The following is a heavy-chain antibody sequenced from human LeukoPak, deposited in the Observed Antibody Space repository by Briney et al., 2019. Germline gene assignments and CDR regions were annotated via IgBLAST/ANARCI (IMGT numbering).Heavy chain of an antibody. J-gene: IGHJ4*02. D-gene: IGHD6-13*01. V-gene: IGHV3-30*04. Sequence: PGGSLRLSCAASGFTFSSYAMHWVRQAPGKGLEWVAVISYDGSNKYYADSVKGRFTISRDNSKNTLYLQMNSLRAEDTAVYYCARDREGIAAAGEFDYWGQGTLVTVSS. CDR1: GFTFSSYA. CDR2: ISYDGSNK. CDR3: ARDREGIAAAGEFDY.